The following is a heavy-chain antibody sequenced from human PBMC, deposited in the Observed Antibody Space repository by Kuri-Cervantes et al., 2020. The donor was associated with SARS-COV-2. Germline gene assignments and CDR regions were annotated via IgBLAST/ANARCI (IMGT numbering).Heavy chain of an antibody. D-gene: IGHD3-3*01. V-gene: IGHV4-34*01. CDR2: INHSGST. CDR1: GGSFRAYH. Sequence: SDTLSLSCAVYGGSFRAYHWSRIRQPPGKGPGWIGEINHSGSTNYNPSLKSRVTISVDTSKNQSSLKLGSVTAAATAVYYCARGYEGRNYYGMDVWGQGTTVTVSS. J-gene: IGHJ6*02. CDR3: ARGYEGRNYYGMDV.